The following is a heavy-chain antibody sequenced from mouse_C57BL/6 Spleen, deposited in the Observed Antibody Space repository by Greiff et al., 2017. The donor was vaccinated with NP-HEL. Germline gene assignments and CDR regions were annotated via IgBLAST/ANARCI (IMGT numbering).Heavy chain of an antibody. Sequence: EVKLVESEGGLVQPGSSMKLSCTASGFTFSDYYMAWVRQVPEKGLEWVANINYDGSSTYYLDSLKSRFIISRDNAKNILYLQMSSLKSEDTATYYCARDPPDYWGQGTTLTVSS. CDR1: GFTFSDYY. CDR2: INYDGSST. J-gene: IGHJ2*01. CDR3: ARDPPDY. V-gene: IGHV5-16*01.